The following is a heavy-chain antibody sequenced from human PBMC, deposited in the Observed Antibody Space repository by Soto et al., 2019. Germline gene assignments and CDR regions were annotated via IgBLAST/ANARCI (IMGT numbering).Heavy chain of an antibody. CDR2: ISYDGSNK. CDR3: AKLRFLEWLFGVRDYMDV. V-gene: IGHV3-30*18. D-gene: IGHD3-3*01. CDR1: GFTFSSYG. Sequence: PGGSLRLSCAASGFTFSSYGMHWVRQAPGKGLEWVAVISYDGSNKYYADSVKGRFTISRDNSKNTLYLQMNSLRAEDTAVYYCAKLRFLEWLFGVRDYMDVWGKGTTVTVSS. J-gene: IGHJ6*03.